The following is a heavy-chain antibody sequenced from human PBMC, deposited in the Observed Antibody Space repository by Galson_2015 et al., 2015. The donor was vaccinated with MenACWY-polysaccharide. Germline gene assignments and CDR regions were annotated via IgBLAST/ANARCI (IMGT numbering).Heavy chain of an antibody. J-gene: IGHJ5*02. D-gene: IGHD3-22*01. V-gene: IGHV3-23*01. CDR2: ITGGGGGT. CDR3: ARSHYDSSGYVGWFDP. Sequence: SLRLSCAASGFTFTSYAMSWVRQAPGKGLEWVSTITGGGGGTYYADSVKGRFTISRDNSKNTLYLQMNSLRAEDTAVYYCARSHYDSSGYVGWFDPWGQGTLVTVSS. CDR1: GFTFTSYA.